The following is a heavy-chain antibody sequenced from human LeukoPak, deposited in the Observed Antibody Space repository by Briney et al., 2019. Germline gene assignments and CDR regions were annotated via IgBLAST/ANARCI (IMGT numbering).Heavy chain of an antibody. CDR2: ISAYNGNT. CDR1: GYTFTSYG. D-gene: IGHD3-10*01. V-gene: IGHV1-18*01. J-gene: IGHJ4*02. Sequence: ASVKVSCKASGYTFTSYGISWVRQAPGQGLEWMGWISAYNGNTNYAQKLKGRVTMTTDTSTSTAYMELRSLRSDDTAVYYCARDVITVFAVVKSTRAFDYWGQGTLVTVSS. CDR3: ARDVITVFAVVKSTRAFDY.